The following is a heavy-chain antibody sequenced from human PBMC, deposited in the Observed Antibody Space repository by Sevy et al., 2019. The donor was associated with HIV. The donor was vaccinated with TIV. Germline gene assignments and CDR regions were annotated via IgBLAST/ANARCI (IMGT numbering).Heavy chain of an antibody. D-gene: IGHD3-10*01. CDR1: GFTFSSYW. V-gene: IGHV3-7*01. J-gene: IGHJ4*02. CDR3: ARVHWELITMDRSTPYYFDY. CDR2: IKQDGSEK. Sequence: GGSLRLSCAASGFTFSSYWMSWVRQAPGKGLEWVANIKQDGSEKYYVDSVKGRFTISRDNAKNSLYLQMNSLRAEDTAVYYCARVHWELITMDRSTPYYFDYWGQGTLVTVSS.